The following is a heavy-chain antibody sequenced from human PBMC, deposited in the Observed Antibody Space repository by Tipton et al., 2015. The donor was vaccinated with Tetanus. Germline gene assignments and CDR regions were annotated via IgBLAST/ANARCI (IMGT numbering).Heavy chain of an antibody. J-gene: IGHJ4*02. D-gene: IGHD3-22*01. CDR1: GITFSAYA. CDR2: TWSHGGNI. Sequence: SLRLSCAASGITFSAYAIHWVRQAPGKGLEWVAVTWSHGGNIYYADSVKGRCAVSRDNSKNTVYLQMNSLSAEDTAVYYCARDGDTSGHYGIFDSWGQGTLLIVSS. V-gene: IGHV3-33*08. CDR3: ARDGDTSGHYGIFDS.